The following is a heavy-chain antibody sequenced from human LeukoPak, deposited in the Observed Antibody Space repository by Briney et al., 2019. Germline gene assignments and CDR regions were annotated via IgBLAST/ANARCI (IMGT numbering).Heavy chain of an antibody. V-gene: IGHV1-69*04. D-gene: IGHD1-7*01. CDR2: IIPILGIA. CDR3: ARYMEGGGNYQFYFDS. CDR1: GGTFSSYA. J-gene: IGHJ4*02. Sequence: SVKVSCKASGGTFSSYAITWVRQAPGQGLEWMGRIIPILGIANYAQKFQGRVTITADKSTSTAYMELNSMRSEDTAVYYCARYMEGGGNYQFYFDSRGQGTLVTVSS.